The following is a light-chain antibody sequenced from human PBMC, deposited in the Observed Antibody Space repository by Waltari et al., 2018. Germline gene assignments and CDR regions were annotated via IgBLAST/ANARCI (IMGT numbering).Light chain of an antibody. Sequence: DIVMTQSPDSLAVSLGERATINCKSSESVLFTSRNKNHLAWYQQKPGHPPKLLLYWASTRESGVPDRFSGSGSGTDFTLTISSLQAEDVAIYYCQQYYDSPLTFGGGTKVEIK. CDR3: QQYYDSPLT. CDR2: WAS. CDR1: ESVLFTSRNKNH. V-gene: IGKV4-1*01. J-gene: IGKJ4*01.